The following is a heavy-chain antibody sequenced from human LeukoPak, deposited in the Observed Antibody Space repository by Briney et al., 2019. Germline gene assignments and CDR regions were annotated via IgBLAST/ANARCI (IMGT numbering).Heavy chain of an antibody. CDR1: GFTFSSYA. CDR2: IDPSGGGT. Sequence: GGSLRLSCAASGFTFSSYAMSWVRQTPGKGLEWVSGIDPSGGGTYYTGSVQGRFTISRDNSKNGLFLQMNSLRVEDTARYYCVKGQELDDGVFDSWGQGTLVTVSS. D-gene: IGHD1-1*01. J-gene: IGHJ4*02. CDR3: VKGQELDDGVFDS. V-gene: IGHV3-23*01.